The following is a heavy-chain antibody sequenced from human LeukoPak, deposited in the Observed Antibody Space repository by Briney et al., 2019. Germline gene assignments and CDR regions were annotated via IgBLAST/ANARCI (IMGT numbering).Heavy chain of an antibody. CDR3: ARQVAYTSGRTFDF. CDR1: GYSFTSYW. V-gene: IGHV5-51*01. J-gene: IGHJ4*02. CDR2: IYPGDSDS. Sequence: GESLKISCKGSGYSFTSYWIGWVRQMPGIGLEWMGIIYPGDSDSRYSPSFQGQVTILADKSISTAYLQWSSLKASDTAMYYCARQVAYTSGRTFDFWGQGTLVTVSS. D-gene: IGHD6-19*01.